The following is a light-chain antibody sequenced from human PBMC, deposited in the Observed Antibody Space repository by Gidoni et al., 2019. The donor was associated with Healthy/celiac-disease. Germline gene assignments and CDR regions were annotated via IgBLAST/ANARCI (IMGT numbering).Light chain of an antibody. CDR1: KSISSW. CDR3: QRYNSLWT. J-gene: IGKJ1*01. V-gene: IGKV1-5*03. CDR2: EAS. Sequence: DIQMTQPPSTLSASVGDRVTITCRPSKSISSWLAWYQQKPGKAPKLLIYEASILVSGVPSRFSSSGSGTEFTLTISSLQPDDFATYYCQRYNSLWTFGQGTKVEIK.